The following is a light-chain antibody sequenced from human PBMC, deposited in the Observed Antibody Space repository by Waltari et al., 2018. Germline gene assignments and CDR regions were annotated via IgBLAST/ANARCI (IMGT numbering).Light chain of an antibody. CDR2: GAS. V-gene: IGKV1-9*01. J-gene: IGKJ3*01. CDR3: QQLNSRPFT. CDR1: HAIVTY. Sequence: DIQLTQSPSFLSASVGDRVTITCRASHAIVTYLAWYQQKAGKAPKLRGYGASTLQRGVPSMVSGSGSGTDFTLTISSLQPEEFATYYCQQLNSRPFTFGPGTTVDI.